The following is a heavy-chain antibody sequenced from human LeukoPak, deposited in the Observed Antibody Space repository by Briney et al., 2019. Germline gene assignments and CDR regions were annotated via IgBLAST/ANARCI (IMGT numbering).Heavy chain of an antibody. V-gene: IGHV3-7*03. D-gene: IGHD1-1*01. CDR1: GFTFSNYR. CDR2: IKVDGSEK. CDR3: ARKTGMTGEAFDY. J-gene: IGHJ4*02. Sequence: GGSLRLSCAASGFTFSNYRMSWVRQAPGKGLEWVANIKVDGSEKYYLDSVKGRFTISRDNAKNSVYLQVNSLRTEDTAVYYCARKTGMTGEAFDYWGQGTLVTVSS.